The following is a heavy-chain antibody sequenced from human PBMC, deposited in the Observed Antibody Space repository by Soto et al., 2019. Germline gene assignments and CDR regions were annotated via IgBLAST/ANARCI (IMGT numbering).Heavy chain of an antibody. CDR1: GFTFSSYA. J-gene: IGHJ3*02. D-gene: IGHD3-22*01. CDR2: ISGSGGST. Sequence: PGGSLRLSCAASGFTFSSYAMSWVRQAPGKGLEWVSAISGSGGSTYYADSVKGRFTISRDNSKNTLYLQMNSLRAEDTAVYYCAKPYYYDSSGGYDAFDIWSQGTMVTVSS. CDR3: AKPYYYDSSGGYDAFDI. V-gene: IGHV3-23*01.